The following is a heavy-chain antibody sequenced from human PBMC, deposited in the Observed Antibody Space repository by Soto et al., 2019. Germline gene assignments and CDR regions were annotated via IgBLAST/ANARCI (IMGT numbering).Heavy chain of an antibody. D-gene: IGHD3-9*01. V-gene: IGHV1-46*01. Sequence: QVQLVQSGAEVTKPGASVKVSCTASGYTFSSYCIHWVRQAPGQGLEWIGIINANGGSTNYAQNFKGRPAVTRDTSAATVYMDLSARTSDDAAVYSCARGRGLGDFWGQGSLVTVSS. CDR2: INANGGST. CDR1: GYTFSSYC. CDR3: ARGRGLGDF. J-gene: IGHJ4*02.